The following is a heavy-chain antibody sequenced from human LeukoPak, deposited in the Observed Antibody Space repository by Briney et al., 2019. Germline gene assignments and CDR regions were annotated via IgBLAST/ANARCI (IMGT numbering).Heavy chain of an antibody. CDR3: ARTSYYDILTGLDY. CDR2: INWNGGST. CDR1: GFTFDDYG. V-gene: IGHV3-20*04. D-gene: IGHD3-9*01. J-gene: IGHJ4*02. Sequence: PGGSLRLSCAASGFTFDDYGMSWVRQAPGKGLEWVSGINWNGGSTGYADSVKGRFTISRDNAKNSLYLQMNSLRAEDTALYYCARTSYYDILTGLDYWGQGTLVTVSS.